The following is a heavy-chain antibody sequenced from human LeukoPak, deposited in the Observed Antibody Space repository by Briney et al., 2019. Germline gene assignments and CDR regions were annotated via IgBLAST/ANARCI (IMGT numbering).Heavy chain of an antibody. J-gene: IGHJ6*03. CDR3: ARDPATSSYYSYYYMDV. CDR1: GFTFSTYA. D-gene: IGHD6-6*01. V-gene: IGHV3-21*01. Sequence: GGSLRLSCVASGFTFSTYAMNWVRQAPGKGLEWVSFVSPSSTYIYYADSVKGRFTISRDNAKNSLYLQMYSLRAEDTAVYYCARDPATSSYYSYYYMDVWGKETTVTVSS. CDR2: VSPSSTYI.